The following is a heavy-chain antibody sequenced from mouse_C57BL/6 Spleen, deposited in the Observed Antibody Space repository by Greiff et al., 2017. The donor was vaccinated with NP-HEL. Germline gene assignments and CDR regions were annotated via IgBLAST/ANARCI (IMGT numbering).Heavy chain of an antibody. CDR3: ARGITTVVAFDY. CDR2: INPSNGGT. V-gene: IGHV1-53*01. D-gene: IGHD1-1*01. Sequence: QVQLQQPGTELVKPGASVKLSCKASGYTFTSYWMPWVKQRPGQGLEWIGNINPSNGGTNYNEKFKSKATLTVDKSSSTAYMQLSSLTSEDSAVYYCARGITTVVAFDYWGKGTTLTVSS. CDR1: GYTFTSYW. J-gene: IGHJ2*01.